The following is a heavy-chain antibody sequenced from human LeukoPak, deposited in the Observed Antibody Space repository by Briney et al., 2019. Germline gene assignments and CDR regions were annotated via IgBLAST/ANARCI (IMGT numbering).Heavy chain of an antibody. D-gene: IGHD3-22*01. CDR3: AKVYSTYYYDSSGYANDY. J-gene: IGHJ4*02. V-gene: IGHV3-23*01. Sequence: PGGSLRLSCAASGFTFSSYSMNWVRQAPGKGLEWVSAISGSGGSTYYADSVKGRFTISRDNSKNTLYLQMNSLRAEDTAVYYCAKVYSTYYYDSSGYANDYWGQGTLVTVSS. CDR1: GFTFSSYS. CDR2: ISGSGGST.